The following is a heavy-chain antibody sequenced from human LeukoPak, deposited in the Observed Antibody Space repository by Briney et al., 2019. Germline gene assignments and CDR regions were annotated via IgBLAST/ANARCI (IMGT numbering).Heavy chain of an antibody. Sequence: GASVKVSCKASGYTFTGYYMHWVRQAPGQGLEWMGRINPNSGGTNYAQKFQGRVTMTRDTSISTAYMELSRLRSDDTAVYYCAREYPGIAAAVDYWGQGTLVTVSP. V-gene: IGHV1-2*06. D-gene: IGHD6-13*01. CDR1: GYTFTGYY. J-gene: IGHJ4*02. CDR2: INPNSGGT. CDR3: AREYPGIAAAVDY.